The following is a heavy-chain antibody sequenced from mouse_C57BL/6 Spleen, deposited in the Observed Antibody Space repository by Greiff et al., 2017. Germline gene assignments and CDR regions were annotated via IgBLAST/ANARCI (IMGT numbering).Heavy chain of an antibody. Sequence: EVQLQQSGPELVKPGASVKISCKASGYTFTDYYMNWVKQSHGKSLEWIGDINPNNGGTSYNQKFKGKATLTVDKSSSTAYMELRSLTSEDSAVYYCASPYYYGSSYEDWYFDVWGTGTTGTVSS. V-gene: IGHV1-26*01. J-gene: IGHJ1*03. CDR2: INPNNGGT. D-gene: IGHD1-1*01. CDR3: ASPYYYGSSYEDWYFDV. CDR1: GYTFTDYY.